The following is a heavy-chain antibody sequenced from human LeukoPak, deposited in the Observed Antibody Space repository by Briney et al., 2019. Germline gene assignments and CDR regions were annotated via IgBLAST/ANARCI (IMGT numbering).Heavy chain of an antibody. V-gene: IGHV4-59*08. J-gene: IGHJ5*02. D-gene: IGHD6-13*01. CDR2: IYHSGSS. CDR3: ARHGGRAAAGWGDNWFDP. Sequence: SETLSLTCTVSGGSISSYYWSWIRQPPGKGLEWFGYIYHSGSSNHNPSLKSRVTISADTSKKQFSLKLSSVTAADTAVYYCARHGGRAAAGWGDNWFDPWGQGTLVTVSS. CDR1: GGSISSYY.